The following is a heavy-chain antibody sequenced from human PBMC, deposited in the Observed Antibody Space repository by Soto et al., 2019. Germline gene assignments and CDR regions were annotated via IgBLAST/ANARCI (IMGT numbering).Heavy chain of an antibody. CDR3: ARESGENWTYEAH. J-gene: IGHJ1*01. Sequence: PSETLSLNGTVSVAYFSDFSWSWIRQPAGKGLEWIGRITVNGITQYTPSFRSRVTMSMDTSRNQFSLNLQSATAADTALYYCARESGENWTYEAHWGQGTLVTVSS. CDR1: VAYFSDFS. CDR2: ITVNGIT. D-gene: IGHD1-7*01. V-gene: IGHV4-4*07.